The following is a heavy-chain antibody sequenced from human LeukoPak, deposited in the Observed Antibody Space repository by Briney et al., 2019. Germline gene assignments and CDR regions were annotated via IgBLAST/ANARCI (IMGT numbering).Heavy chain of an antibody. Sequence: GGSLRLSCAASGFTFSSYGMSWVRQAPGKGLEWVSGISGSGGGTYYADSVKGQFTISRDNSKNTLYLQMNSLRAEDTAVYYCARIWDHVVGDSFDIWGQGTMVTVSS. V-gene: IGHV3-23*01. J-gene: IGHJ3*02. CDR2: ISGSGGGT. CDR1: GFTFSSYG. CDR3: ARIWDHVVGDSFDI. D-gene: IGHD2-2*01.